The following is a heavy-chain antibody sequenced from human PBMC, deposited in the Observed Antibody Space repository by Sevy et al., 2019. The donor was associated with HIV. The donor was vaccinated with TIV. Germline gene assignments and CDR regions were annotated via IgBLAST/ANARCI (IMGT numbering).Heavy chain of an antibody. CDR1: EFTFSTYA. CDR3: ARGLTPPVEVSGTYPSYFDY. Sequence: GGSLRLSCAASEFTFSTYAMNWVRQAPGKGLEWVSSISSLSRYIYCADSVKGRFTISRDNAKNSLYLQMNSLTAEDTAVYYCARGLTPPVEVSGTYPSYFDYWGQGTLVTVSS. J-gene: IGHJ4*02. CDR2: ISSLSRYI. V-gene: IGHV3-21*01. D-gene: IGHD1-26*01.